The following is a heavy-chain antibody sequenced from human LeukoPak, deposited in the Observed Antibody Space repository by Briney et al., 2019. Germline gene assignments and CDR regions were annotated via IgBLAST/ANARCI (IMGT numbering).Heavy chain of an antibody. D-gene: IGHD3-9*01. CDR2: IYYSGST. CDR3: ARYDILTGPGGY. J-gene: IGHJ4*02. Sequence: SETLSLTCTVSGGSISSSSYYWGWIRQPPGKGLERIGSIYYSGSTYYNPSLKSRVTISVDTSKNQFSLKLSSVTAADTAVYYCARYDILTGPGGYWGQGTLVTVSS. CDR1: GGSISSSSYY. V-gene: IGHV4-39*01.